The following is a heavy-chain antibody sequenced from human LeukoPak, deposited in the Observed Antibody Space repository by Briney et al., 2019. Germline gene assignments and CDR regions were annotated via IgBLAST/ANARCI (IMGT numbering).Heavy chain of an antibody. CDR3: ARGRSTAYPYYFEY. J-gene: IGHJ4*02. CDR2: MNPNSGST. CDR1: GYTFTSYD. Sequence: ASVKVSCKASGYTFTSYDINWVRQATGQGLEWMGGMNPNSGSTGYAQKFQGRVTITRNTSISTAYMELSGLRPEDTAVYYCARGRSTAYPYYFEYWGQGTLVTVSS. V-gene: IGHV1-8*03.